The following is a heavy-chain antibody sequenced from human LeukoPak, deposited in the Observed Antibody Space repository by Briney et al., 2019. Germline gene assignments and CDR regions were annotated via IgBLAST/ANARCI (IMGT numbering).Heavy chain of an antibody. J-gene: IGHJ4*02. V-gene: IGHV3-7*01. D-gene: IGHD2/OR15-2a*01. Sequence: GGSLRLSCAASGFTFSGFSMSWVRQSPTKGLEWVANIKQDGSERYYVDSVKGRFTISKDNAKNTVYLQMNSLRAEDTAVYYCVSFYETYWGRGTLVTVSS. CDR1: GFTFSGFS. CDR3: VSFYETY. CDR2: IKQDGSER.